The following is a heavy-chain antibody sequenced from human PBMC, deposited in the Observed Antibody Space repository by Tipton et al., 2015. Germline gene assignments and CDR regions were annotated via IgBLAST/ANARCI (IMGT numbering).Heavy chain of an antibody. J-gene: IGHJ3*02. V-gene: IGHV4-61*01. CDR1: GGSVSTSNYY. Sequence: TLSLTCTVSGGSVSTSNYYWGWIRQSPGKGLEWIGYISYSGSTHYNPSLKRRFTISLDTSKNQFSLTLNSVTAADTAVYYCATDRGLYGARDAFDIWGQGIMVTVAS. CDR3: ATDRGLYGARDAFDI. CDR2: ISYSGST. D-gene: IGHD4-17*01.